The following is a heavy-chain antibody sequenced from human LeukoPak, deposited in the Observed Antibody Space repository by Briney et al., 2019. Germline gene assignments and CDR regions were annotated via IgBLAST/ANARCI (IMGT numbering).Heavy chain of an antibody. V-gene: IGHV3-33*06. CDR3: ANLCTDTSCRHFAY. J-gene: IGHJ4*02. CDR2: IWFDGSKK. Sequence: GGSLRLSCAASGFSFSSYGMHWVRQAPGKGLEWVAVIWFDGSKKYYADSVKGRFTISRDNSKNMLYLQMNSLRAEDTAVYYCANLCTDTSCRHFAYWGQGTLVTVSP. CDR1: GFSFSSYG. D-gene: IGHD2-2*01.